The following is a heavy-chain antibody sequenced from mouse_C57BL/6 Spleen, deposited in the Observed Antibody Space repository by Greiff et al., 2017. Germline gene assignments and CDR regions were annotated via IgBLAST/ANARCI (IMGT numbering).Heavy chain of an antibody. V-gene: IGHV1-42*01. Sequence: EVQLQQSGPELVKPGASVTISCKASGYSFTGYYMNWVKQSPEKSLEWIGEINPSTGGTTYNQKFKAKATLTVDKSSSTAYMQLKSLTSEDSAVYYCAAGGPLFDYWGQGTTLTVSS. CDR2: INPSTGGT. J-gene: IGHJ2*01. CDR1: GYSFTGYY. CDR3: AAGGPLFDY.